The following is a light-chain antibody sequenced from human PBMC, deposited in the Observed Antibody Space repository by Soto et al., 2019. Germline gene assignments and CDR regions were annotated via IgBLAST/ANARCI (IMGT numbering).Light chain of an antibody. V-gene: IGKV3-11*01. CDR3: QHHSNWPLT. Sequence: EIVLTQSPAALSLSPGERATLSCRASQSVSNFLAWYQQXXXXAPRLLIYDASNRATGIPTRFSXSGSGXDXXLTISSLEPEDFAVYYCQHHSNWPLTFGGGTKVEIK. CDR1: QSVSNF. J-gene: IGKJ4*01. CDR2: DAS.